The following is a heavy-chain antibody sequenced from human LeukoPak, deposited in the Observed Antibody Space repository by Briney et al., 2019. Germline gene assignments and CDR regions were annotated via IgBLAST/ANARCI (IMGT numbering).Heavy chain of an antibody. CDR2: ISYDGSNK. Sequence: AGGSLRLSCAASGFTFSSYGMHWVRQAPGKGLEWVAVISYDGSNKYYADSVKGRFTISRDNSKNTLYLQMNSLRAEDTAVYYCARHLSTSSQPYKFDYWGQGTLVTVSS. CDR3: ARHLSTSSQPYKFDY. D-gene: IGHD2-2*01. J-gene: IGHJ4*02. CDR1: GFTFSSYG. V-gene: IGHV3-30*03.